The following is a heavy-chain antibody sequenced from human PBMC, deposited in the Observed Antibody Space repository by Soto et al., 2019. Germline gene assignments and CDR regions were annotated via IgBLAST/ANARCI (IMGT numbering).Heavy chain of an antibody. CDR3: ARHSYCSSICWFDP. CDR1: GGSISSYY. CDR2: MYNTGST. J-gene: IGHJ5*02. D-gene: IGHD2-2*01. Sequence: SETLSLTCTVSGGSISSYYWSWIRQPPGKGLEWIGYMYNTGSTIYNPSLKSRVTMSVDTSKNQFSLKLSSVTAADTAVYYCARHSYCSSICWFDPWGQGTLVTVSS. V-gene: IGHV4-59*08.